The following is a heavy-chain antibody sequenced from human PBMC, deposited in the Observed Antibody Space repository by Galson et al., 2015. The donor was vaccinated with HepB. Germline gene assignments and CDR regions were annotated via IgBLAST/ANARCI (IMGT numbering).Heavy chain of an antibody. V-gene: IGHV3-30-3*01. Sequence: SLRLSCAASGFSFSTYSMHWVRQAPGKGLEWLTVISSDATNEYYVDSVKGRFTISRDNSKNTLYLQMNSLRPEDTAVYYCVRGRQWAVPHPWDYWGQGTLVTVSS. D-gene: IGHD6-19*01. CDR3: VRGRQWAVPHPWDY. CDR2: ISSDATNE. CDR1: GFSFSTYS. J-gene: IGHJ4*02.